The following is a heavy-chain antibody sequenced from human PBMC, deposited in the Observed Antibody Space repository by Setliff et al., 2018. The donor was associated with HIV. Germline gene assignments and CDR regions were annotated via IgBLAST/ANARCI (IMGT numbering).Heavy chain of an antibody. D-gene: IGHD1-26*01. J-gene: IGHJ4*02. CDR2: IKGDESRI. V-gene: IGHV3-74*01. CDR3: TRDAEGVMGDSTGSIVDY. CDR1: GMTFSNYW. Sequence: GESLKISCAASGMTFSNYWMQWVRQTPGKGLEWNARIKGDESRIGYADSVKGRFTISRDNAKNILYLNMNSLRAEDTGVYYCTRDAEGVMGDSTGSIVDYWGQGTLVTVSS.